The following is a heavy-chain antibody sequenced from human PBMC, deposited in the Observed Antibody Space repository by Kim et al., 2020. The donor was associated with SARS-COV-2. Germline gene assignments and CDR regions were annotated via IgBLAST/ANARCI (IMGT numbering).Heavy chain of an antibody. J-gene: IGHJ4*02. D-gene: IGHD3-10*01. V-gene: IGHV3-7*01. CDR3: AALDSVQVPGGI. Sequence: DVASVKGRFTMSRDNAKNSLYLQMSSLRTEDTAIYYCAALDSVQVPGGIWGQGTLVTVSS.